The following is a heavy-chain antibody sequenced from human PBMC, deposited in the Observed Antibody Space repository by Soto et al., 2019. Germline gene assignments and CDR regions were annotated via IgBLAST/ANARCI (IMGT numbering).Heavy chain of an antibody. V-gene: IGHV3-48*01. Sequence: PGGSLRLSCAASGFTFSSYSMNWVRQAPGKGLERVSYISSSSGTIYYADSVKGRFTISRDNAKNSLYLQMNSLRAEDTAVYYCARGPLGVDYWGQGTLVTVSS. CDR1: GFTFSSYS. CDR2: ISSSSGTI. D-gene: IGHD7-27*01. CDR3: ARGPLGVDY. J-gene: IGHJ4*02.